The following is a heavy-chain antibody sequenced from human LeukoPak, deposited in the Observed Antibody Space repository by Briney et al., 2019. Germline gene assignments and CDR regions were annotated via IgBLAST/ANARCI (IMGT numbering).Heavy chain of an antibody. CDR3: ARKAAVNYYYYMDV. Sequence: GGSLRLSRAPSGFTLSSHSMNCVRHAPGKGRECVSYISSSSSTIYYADSVKGRFTISRDNAKTSLYLQMNSLRAEDTAVYYCARKAAVNYYYYMDVWGKGTTVTVSS. CDR1: GFTLSSHS. V-gene: IGHV3-48*04. J-gene: IGHJ6*03. CDR2: ISSSSSTI. D-gene: IGHD6-13*01.